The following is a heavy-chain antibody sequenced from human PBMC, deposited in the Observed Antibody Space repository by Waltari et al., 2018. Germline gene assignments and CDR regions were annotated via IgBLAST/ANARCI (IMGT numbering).Heavy chain of an antibody. CDR2: MSNSGSS. CDR3: ARDTGGWYFDL. CDR1: GSTTSLFS. V-gene: IGHV4-59*01. J-gene: IGHJ2*01. D-gene: IGHD3-10*01. Sequence: QVQLQESGPGLVKPSETLSLTCSVSGSTTSLFSWTWIRQSPGKGREWIGYMSNSGSSNYNPSLRSRVTISLDTSKNQFSLKLISVTADDSAVYFCARDTGGWYFDLWGRGTLVTVSS.